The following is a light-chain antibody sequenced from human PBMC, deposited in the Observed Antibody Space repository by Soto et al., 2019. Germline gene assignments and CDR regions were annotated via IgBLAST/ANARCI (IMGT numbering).Light chain of an antibody. V-gene: IGKV3-15*01. Sequence: EIVMTQSPATLSVSPGERATLSCRASQSVSSNLAWYQQKPGQAPRLLIYGASTRATAIPARFSGSGSGTEFTLTISSLQSEDFAVYHCQQYNNWPVTFGQGTKVEI. CDR3: QQYNNWPVT. J-gene: IGKJ1*01. CDR1: QSVSSN. CDR2: GAS.